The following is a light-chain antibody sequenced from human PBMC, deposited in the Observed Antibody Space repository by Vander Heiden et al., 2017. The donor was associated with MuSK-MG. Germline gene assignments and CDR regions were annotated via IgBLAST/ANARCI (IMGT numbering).Light chain of an antibody. V-gene: IGKV1-5*03. Sequence: DIQMPPSPSTLSASVGDRVTITCRASQTISSWLAWYQQKPGKAPKLLIDKASSLESGVTSRVSGSGSGTEFTLTSSSLQPDDFATYYGQKYKSYLYTFGQGTKLESK. CDR3: QKYKSYLYT. J-gene: IGKJ2*01. CDR1: QTISSW. CDR2: KAS.